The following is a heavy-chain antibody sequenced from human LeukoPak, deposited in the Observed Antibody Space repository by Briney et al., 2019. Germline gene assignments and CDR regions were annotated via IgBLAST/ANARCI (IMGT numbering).Heavy chain of an antibody. J-gene: IGHJ4*02. Sequence: GGSLRLSCAASGFTFSSYAMSWVRQAPGKGLEWVSAISASGGSTYYADSMKGRFTISRDNSKNTVDLQMDSLRAEDTAVYYCATDRPVRRYFDWSGLFDSWGQGTLVAVSS. CDR2: ISASGGST. V-gene: IGHV3-23*01. CDR3: ATDRPVRRYFDWSGLFDS. CDR1: GFTFSSYA. D-gene: IGHD3-9*01.